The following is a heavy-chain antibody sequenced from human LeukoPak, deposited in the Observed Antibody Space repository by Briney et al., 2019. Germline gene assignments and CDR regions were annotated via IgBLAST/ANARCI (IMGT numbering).Heavy chain of an antibody. CDR3: ARDLDGDSNS. J-gene: IGHJ5*02. V-gene: IGHV1-18*04. CDR1: GYTFTSYA. D-gene: IGHD4-17*01. CDR2: ISTYNGNT. Sequence: ASVRVSCKTSGYTFTSYAISWVRQAPGQGLEWMGWISTYNGNTNYAQKLQGRVTMTTDTSTSTAYLELRSLRSDDTAVYYCARDLDGDSNSWGQGPLVTVSS.